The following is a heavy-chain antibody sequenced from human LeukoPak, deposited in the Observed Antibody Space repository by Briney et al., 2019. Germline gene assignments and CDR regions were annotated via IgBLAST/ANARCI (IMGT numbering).Heavy chain of an antibody. CDR2: IYYSGST. Sequence: SETLSLTCTVSGGSISSYYWSWIRQPPGKGLEWIGYIYYSGSTNYNPFLKSRVTISVDTSKNQFSLKLSSVTAADTAVYYCAREVSRIIAVAGYFDYWGQGTLVTVSS. V-gene: IGHV4-59*01. D-gene: IGHD6-19*01. CDR3: AREVSRIIAVAGYFDY. J-gene: IGHJ4*02. CDR1: GGSISSYY.